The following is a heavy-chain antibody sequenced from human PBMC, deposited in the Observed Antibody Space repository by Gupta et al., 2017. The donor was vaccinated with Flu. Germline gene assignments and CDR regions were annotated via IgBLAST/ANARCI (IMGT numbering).Heavy chain of an antibody. CDR2: VNPHSGSR. D-gene: IGHD2-15*01. J-gene: IGHJ5*02. CDR3: ARERFCNTDSCYRWFDP. CDR1: GYSFTDYY. V-gene: IGHV1-2*06. Sequence: VQLVQSGADVGKPGASVKVSCKASGYSFTDYYIHWERQAPGQGLEWMGRVNPHSGSRNYEHKFQGRVTLAMDTAISTAYMELTRLRSDDTAVYYCARERFCNTDSCYRWFDPWGQGTLVSVAS.